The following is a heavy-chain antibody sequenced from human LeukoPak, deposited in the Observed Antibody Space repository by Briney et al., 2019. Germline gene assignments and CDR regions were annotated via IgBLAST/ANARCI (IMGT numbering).Heavy chain of an antibody. Sequence: PSETLSLTCAVYGGSFSGYYWSWIRQPPGKGLEWIGEINHSGSTNYNPSLKRRVTISVDTSKNQFSLKLSSVTAADTAVYYCARTHRYGSGRRFFDYWGQGTLVTVSS. CDR2: INHSGST. CDR3: ARTHRYGSGRRFFDY. V-gene: IGHV4-34*01. D-gene: IGHD3-10*01. CDR1: GGSFSGYY. J-gene: IGHJ4*02.